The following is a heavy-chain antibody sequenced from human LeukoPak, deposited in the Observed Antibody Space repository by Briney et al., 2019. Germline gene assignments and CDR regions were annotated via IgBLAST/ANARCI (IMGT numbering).Heavy chain of an antibody. J-gene: IGHJ4*02. V-gene: IGHV4-39*07. CDR1: GGSISSSSYY. CDR3: ARFGGYYDFWSGYSPPYYFDY. CDR2: IYYSGST. Sequence: SETLSLTCTVSGGSISSSSYYWGWIRQPPGKGLEWIGSIYYSGSTNYNPSLKSRVTISVDTSKNQFSLKLSSVTAADTAVYYCARFGGYYDFWSGYSPPYYFDYWGQGTLVTVSS. D-gene: IGHD3-3*01.